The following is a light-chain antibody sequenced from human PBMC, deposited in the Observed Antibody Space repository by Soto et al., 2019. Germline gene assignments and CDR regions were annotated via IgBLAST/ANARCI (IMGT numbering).Light chain of an antibody. Sequence: EIVLTQSPGTLSLSPGEGATLSCRASQNVDSNYLAWYQQKPGQAPRLLIYDASNRATGIPARFSGSVSGTDFTLTISSLEPEDFAVYYGQQRSNWPGTFGPGTKVDNK. CDR1: QNVDSNY. J-gene: IGKJ3*01. V-gene: IGKV3-11*01. CDR3: QQRSNWPGT. CDR2: DAS.